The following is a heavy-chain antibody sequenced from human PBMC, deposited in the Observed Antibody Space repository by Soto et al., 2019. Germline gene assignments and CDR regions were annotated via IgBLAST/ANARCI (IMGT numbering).Heavy chain of an antibody. CDR2: INPSGGNI. J-gene: IGHJ4*02. CDR1: GYTFTTYY. V-gene: IGHV1-46*03. D-gene: IGHD2-2*01. Sequence: QVQLVQSGAEVKKPGASVKVSCKASGYTFTTYYIHWVRQAPGQGLEWMGIINPSGGNITYAQKFQGRVTMTRDTSTSTVYMELSSLRSEDTAVYYCGRDGGYQRFDYWGQRALVTVSP. CDR3: GRDGGYQRFDY.